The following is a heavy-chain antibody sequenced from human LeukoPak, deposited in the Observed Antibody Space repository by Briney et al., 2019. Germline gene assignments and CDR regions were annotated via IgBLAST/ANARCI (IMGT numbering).Heavy chain of an antibody. J-gene: IGHJ3*02. CDR2: ISYSGST. CDR1: GGSISSYF. V-gene: IGHV4-59*01. D-gene: IGHD3-22*01. CDR3: ATYYYDRSGYTSYSFDI. Sequence: SETLSLTCTVSGGSISSYFWSWIRQPPGKGLEWIGYISYSGSTTYNPSLKSRVSISVDTSKNQFSLRLSSVTAADTAVYYCATYYYDRSGYTSYSFDIGGKGKMVTVSS.